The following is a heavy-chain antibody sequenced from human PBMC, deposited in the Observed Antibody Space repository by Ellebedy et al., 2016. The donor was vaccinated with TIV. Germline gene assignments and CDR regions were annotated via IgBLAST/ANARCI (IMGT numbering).Heavy chain of an antibody. D-gene: IGHD6-13*01. V-gene: IGHV3-23*01. CDR2: ISGSGGST. Sequence: GESLKISXAASGFTFSSYAMSWVRQAPGKGLEWVSAISGSGGSTYYADSVKGRFTISRDNSKNTLYLQMNSLRAEDTAVYYCAKSRGIAAAGTPNWFDPWGQGTLVTVSS. CDR1: GFTFSSYA. CDR3: AKSRGIAAAGTPNWFDP. J-gene: IGHJ5*02.